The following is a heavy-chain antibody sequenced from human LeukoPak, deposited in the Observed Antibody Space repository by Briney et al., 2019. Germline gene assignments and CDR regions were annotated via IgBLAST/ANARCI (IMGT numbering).Heavy chain of an antibody. D-gene: IGHD2-2*01. CDR2: IYYSGST. Sequence: PSETLSLTCTVSGGSISSYYWSWIRQPPGKGLEWIGYIYYSGSTNYNPSLKCRVTISVDTSKNQFSLKLSSVTAADTAVYYCARDIVVVPAADDYWGRGTLVTVSS. V-gene: IGHV4-59*08. CDR1: GGSISSYY. J-gene: IGHJ4*02. CDR3: ARDIVVVPAADDY.